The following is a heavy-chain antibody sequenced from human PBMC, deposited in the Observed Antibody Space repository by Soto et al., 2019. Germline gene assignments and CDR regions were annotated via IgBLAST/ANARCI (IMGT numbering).Heavy chain of an antibody. J-gene: IGHJ4*02. V-gene: IGHV3-23*01. D-gene: IGHD2-21*01. Sequence: EVQLMESGGGLVQPGGSLRLSCAASGFTFSDYAMSWVRQAPGKGLEWVSAISGAGNSASHASSVQGRFVISRDNSKNTLFLQMNSLRAEDTAAYYCAKNDCGYPTCQVIDHWGQGTLVTVSS. CDR3: AKNDCGYPTCQVIDH. CDR1: GFTFSDYA. CDR2: ISGAGNSA.